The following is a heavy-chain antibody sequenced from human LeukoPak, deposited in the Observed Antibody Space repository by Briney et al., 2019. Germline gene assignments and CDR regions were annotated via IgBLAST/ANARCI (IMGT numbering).Heavy chain of an antibody. CDR1: GFTFSNAW. J-gene: IGHJ4*02. CDR3: TRRNYFDY. Sequence: GGSLRLSCAASGFTFSNAWMSWVRQAPGKGLEWVDRIKSKTDGGTTDYAAPVKGRFTISRDDSKNTLYLQMNSLKTEDTAVYYCTRRNYFDYWGQGTLVTVSS. V-gene: IGHV3-15*01. CDR2: IKSKTDGGTT.